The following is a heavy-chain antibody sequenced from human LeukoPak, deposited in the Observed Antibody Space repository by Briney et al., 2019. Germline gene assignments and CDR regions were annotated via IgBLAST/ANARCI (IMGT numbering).Heavy chain of an antibody. J-gene: IGHJ4*02. CDR2: IYSGGST. CDR1: GGSISTSY. Sequence: ETLSLTCTVSGGSISTSYWSWVRQAPGKGLEWVSVIYSGGSTYYADSVKGRFTISRDNSKNTLYLQMNSLRAEDTAVYYCARERERNNWYYFDYWGQGTLVTVSS. V-gene: IGHV3-53*01. D-gene: IGHD1-1*01. CDR3: ARERERNNWYYFDY.